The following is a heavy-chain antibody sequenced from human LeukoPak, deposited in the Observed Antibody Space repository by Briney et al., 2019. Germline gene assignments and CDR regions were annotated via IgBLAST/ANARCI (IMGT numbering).Heavy chain of an antibody. Sequence: GGSLRLSCAASGFTFSSYAMSWVRRAPGKGLEWVSAISGSGGSTYYADSVKGRFTISRDNSKNTLYLQMNSLRAEDTAVYYCAKRAMVRGVITSHFDYWGQGTLVTVSS. V-gene: IGHV3-23*01. CDR1: GFTFSSYA. CDR3: AKRAMVRGVITSHFDY. D-gene: IGHD3-10*01. CDR2: ISGSGGST. J-gene: IGHJ4*02.